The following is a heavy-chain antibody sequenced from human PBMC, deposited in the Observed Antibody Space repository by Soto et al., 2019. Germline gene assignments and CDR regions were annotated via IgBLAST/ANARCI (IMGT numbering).Heavy chain of an antibody. CDR3: AKEYNWNDYFDF. CDR2: MSGTSGTT. D-gene: IGHD1-20*01. CDR1: GFSFSSYA. J-gene: IGHJ4*02. Sequence: GGSLRLSCAASGFSFSSYAMSWVHQAPGKGLEWVSTMSGTSGTTYYADSVKGRFTISRDNSENTLFLQMNSLRAEDAAIYYCAKEYNWNDYFDFWGQGTPVTVSS. V-gene: IGHV3-23*01.